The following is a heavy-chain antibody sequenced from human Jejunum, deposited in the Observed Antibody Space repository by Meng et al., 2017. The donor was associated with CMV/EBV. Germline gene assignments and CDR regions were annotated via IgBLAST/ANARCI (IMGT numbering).Heavy chain of an antibody. D-gene: IGHD4-17*01. J-gene: IGHJ4*02. CDR3: AKDLKPDGAWDFDS. Sequence: ASYFTFRPYSLAWVRQAPGKGLEWVAGIIQSSAASYADSVRGRFTISRDNSKSTVYLQMNSLRAEDTALYYCAKDLKPDGAWDFDSWGQGTLVTVSS. CDR2: IIQSSAA. CDR1: YFTFRPYS. V-gene: IGHV3-23*01.